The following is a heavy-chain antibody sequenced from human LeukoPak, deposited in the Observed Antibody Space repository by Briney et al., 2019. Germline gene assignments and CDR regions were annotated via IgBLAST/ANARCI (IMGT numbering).Heavy chain of an antibody. CDR2: IGGSASNI. CDR1: GLTITDYY. D-gene: IGHD2-15*01. CDR3: AKEWSAFDI. J-gene: IGHJ3*02. Sequence: GGSLRLSCAASGLTITDYYMHWIRQAPGKGLEWVSFIGGSASNIYYADSVKCRFTISRDNAKNSLYLQMNSLRAEDTAVYYCAKEWSAFDIWGQGTMVTVSS. V-gene: IGHV3-11*04.